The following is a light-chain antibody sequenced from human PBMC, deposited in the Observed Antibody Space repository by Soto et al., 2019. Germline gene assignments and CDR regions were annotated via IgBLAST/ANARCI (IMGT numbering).Light chain of an antibody. CDR2: DST. Sequence: VLTQSPATLSLSPGERATLSCRASQSIHTSLAWYQQKPGQPPRLVVYDSTLRASGVPDRFSGSGSGTDFTLKISRVEAEDVGVYYCMQRIEFPLTFGGGTKVDIK. CDR1: QSIHTS. V-gene: IGKV3-11*01. J-gene: IGKJ4*01. CDR3: MQRIEFPLT.